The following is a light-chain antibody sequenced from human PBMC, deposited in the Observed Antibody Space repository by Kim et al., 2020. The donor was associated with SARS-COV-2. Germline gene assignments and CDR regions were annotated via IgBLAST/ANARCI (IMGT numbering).Light chain of an antibody. CDR1: NLGDKY. CDR2: QDT. J-gene: IGLJ3*02. CDR3: PAWGSRTAV. V-gene: IGLV3-1*01. Sequence: SYELTQPPSVSVGPGQTASIICSGDNLGDKYTYWYQQKPGQSPVLVIYQDTKRPSGIPERFSGSNSGNTATLTISGTQALDEGDYYCPAWGSRTAVFGGG.